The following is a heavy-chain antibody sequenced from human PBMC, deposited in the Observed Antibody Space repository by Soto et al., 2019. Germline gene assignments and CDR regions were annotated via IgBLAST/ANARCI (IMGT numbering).Heavy chain of an antibody. J-gene: IGHJ4*02. CDR2: ISGYNGNT. CDR3: AREGQLGY. V-gene: IGHV1-18*01. Sequence: ASVKVSCKASGYTFTNHAIHWVRQAPGQGLEWMGWISGYNGNTNYAERLQGRVTMTTDTSTSTAYMELKSLRYDDTAVYYCAREGQLGYWGQGTPVTGSS. CDR1: GYTFTNHA. D-gene: IGHD6-6*01.